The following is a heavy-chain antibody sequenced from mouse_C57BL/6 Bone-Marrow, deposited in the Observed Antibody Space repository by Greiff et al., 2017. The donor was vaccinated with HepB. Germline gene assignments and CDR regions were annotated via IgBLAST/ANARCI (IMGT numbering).Heavy chain of an antibody. Sequence: QVQLKESGPGLVQPSQSLSITCTVSGFSLTSYGVHWVRQPPGKCLEWLGVIGSGGSTDYNAAFISRLSISKDNSKSQVFFKMNSLQADDTAIYYCAKNRGWLGDWGQGTLVTVSA. CDR1: GFSLTSYG. CDR2: IGSGGST. V-gene: IGHV2-4*01. J-gene: IGHJ3*01. D-gene: IGHD1-1*02. CDR3: AKNRGWLGD.